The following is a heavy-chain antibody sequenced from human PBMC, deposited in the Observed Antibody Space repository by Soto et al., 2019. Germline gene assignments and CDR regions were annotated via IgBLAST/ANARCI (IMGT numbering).Heavy chain of an antibody. CDR2: ISYDGSNK. Sequence: QVQLVESGGGVVQPGRSLRLSCAASGFTFSSYAMHWVRQAPGKGLEWVAVISYDGSNKYYADSVKGRFTISRDNSKNTLYLQMNSLRAEDTAVYYCARYGDSSSWERFGWFDPWGQGTLVTVSS. CDR1: GFTFSSYA. J-gene: IGHJ5*02. D-gene: IGHD6-13*01. V-gene: IGHV3-30-3*01. CDR3: ARYGDSSSWERFGWFDP.